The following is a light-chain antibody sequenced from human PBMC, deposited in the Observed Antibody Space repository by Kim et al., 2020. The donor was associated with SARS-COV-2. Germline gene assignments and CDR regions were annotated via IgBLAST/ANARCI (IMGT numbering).Light chain of an antibody. CDR3: QKYDSAPRT. J-gene: IGKJ1*01. Sequence: DIQMTQSPSSLSVSVGDRVTITCRASQGITNYLAWYQQKPGKVPKPLIYAASALQSGVPSRFRGSGSGTDFTLTISSLQPEDVATYYCQKYDSAPRTFGQGTKVDIK. CDR1: QGITNY. V-gene: IGKV1-27*01. CDR2: AAS.